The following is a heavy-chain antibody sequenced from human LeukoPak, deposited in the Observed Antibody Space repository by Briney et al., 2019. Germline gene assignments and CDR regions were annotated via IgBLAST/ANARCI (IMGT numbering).Heavy chain of an antibody. D-gene: IGHD6-13*01. CDR3: ARGTRAAAGTPNYYYYYMDV. CDR1: GVSFSGYY. CDR2: INHSGST. V-gene: IGHV4-34*01. J-gene: IGHJ6*03. Sequence: PSETLSLTCAVYGVSFSGYYWSWLRQPPGKGLEWIGEINHSGSTNYNPSLKSRVTISVDTSKNQFSLKLSSVTAADTAVYYCARGTRAAAGTPNYYYYYMDVWGKGTTVTVSS.